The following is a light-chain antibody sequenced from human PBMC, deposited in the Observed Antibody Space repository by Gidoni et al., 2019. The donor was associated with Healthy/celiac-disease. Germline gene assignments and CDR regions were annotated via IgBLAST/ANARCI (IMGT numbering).Light chain of an antibody. CDR1: QSVLYSSNNKNY. J-gene: IGKJ2*03. V-gene: IGKV4-1*01. Sequence: DILMTQSPDSLAVSLGERATINCKSSQSVLYSSNNKNYLAWYQQKPGQPPKLLIYWASTRESGVPDRFSGSGSGTDFTLTISSLQAEDVAVYYCQQYYSTMFSLGQGTKLEMK. CDR3: QQYYSTMFS. CDR2: WAS.